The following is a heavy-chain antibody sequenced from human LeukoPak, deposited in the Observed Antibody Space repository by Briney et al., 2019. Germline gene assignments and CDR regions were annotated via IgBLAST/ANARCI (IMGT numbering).Heavy chain of an antibody. D-gene: IGHD3-3*01. CDR2: VYYSGST. J-gene: IGHJ5*02. CDR1: GGSISSSSYY. Sequence: PSETLSLTCTVSGGSISSSSYYWGWIRQPPGKGLEGIGSVYYSGSTYYNPSLKSRVTISVDTSKNQSSLKLSSVTAADTAVYYCARDSGGITIFGVVISETVNWFDPWGQGTLVTVSS. CDR3: ARDSGGITIFGVVISETVNWFDP. V-gene: IGHV4-39*02.